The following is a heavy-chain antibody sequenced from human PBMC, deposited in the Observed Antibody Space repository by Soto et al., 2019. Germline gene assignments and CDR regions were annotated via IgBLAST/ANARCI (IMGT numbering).Heavy chain of an antibody. J-gene: IGHJ4*02. CDR3: AKEFGVRNFDY. D-gene: IGHD3-10*01. CDR2: ISGSGGST. Sequence: VQLLESGGGLVQPGGSLRLSCAASGFTFSSYAMTWVRQAPGKGLEWVSAISGSGGSTYYAVSLKGRFTISRDNSKNTVYLQMNSLRAEDTAVYYCAKEFGVRNFDYWGQGTLVTVSS. CDR1: GFTFSSYA. V-gene: IGHV3-23*01.